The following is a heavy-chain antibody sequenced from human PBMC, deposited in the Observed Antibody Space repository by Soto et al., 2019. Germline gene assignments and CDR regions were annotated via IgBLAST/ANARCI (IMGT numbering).Heavy chain of an antibody. CDR2: IRGTGDNI. Sequence: PGGSLRLSCAASGITFSRHAMSWVRQAPGKGLEWVSIIRGTGDNIEYADSVRGRFTISRDNSRNMLYLQMDSLRPDDTAVYYCTNDRFDSDLLDYWGQGTLVTVSS. J-gene: IGHJ4*02. CDR1: GITFSRHA. CDR3: TNDRFDSDLLDY. V-gene: IGHV3-23*01. D-gene: IGHD2-21*01.